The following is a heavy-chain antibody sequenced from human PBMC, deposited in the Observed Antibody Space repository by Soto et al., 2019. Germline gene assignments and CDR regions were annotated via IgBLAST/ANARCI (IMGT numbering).Heavy chain of an antibody. CDR2: INPSSGGT. Sequence: SLQVSCTSSGYIFTSNYIHWVRQAPGQGLEWMGIINPSSGGTSYAQKFQGRLTMTRDTSTSTVYMELSSLRSEDTALYYCARARIVVAHRGSHFDDWGKGNLVTVYS. V-gene: IGHV1-46*01. CDR3: ARARIVVAHRGSHFDD. CDR1: GYIFTSNY. J-gene: IGHJ4*02. D-gene: IGHD3-22*01.